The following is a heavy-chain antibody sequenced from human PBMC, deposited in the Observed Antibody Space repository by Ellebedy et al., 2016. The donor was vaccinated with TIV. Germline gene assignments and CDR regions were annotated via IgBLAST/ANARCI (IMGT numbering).Heavy chain of an antibody. Sequence: SETLSLXXAVYGGSFSGYYWSWIRQPPGKGLEWIGSIYYSGSTYYNPSLKSRVTISVDTSKNQFSLKLSSVTAADTAVYYCASGLGSSWYIWSYGMDVWGQGTTVTVSS. D-gene: IGHD6-13*01. J-gene: IGHJ6*02. CDR2: IYYSGST. CDR1: GGSFSGYY. V-gene: IGHV4-34*01. CDR3: ASGLGSSWYIWSYGMDV.